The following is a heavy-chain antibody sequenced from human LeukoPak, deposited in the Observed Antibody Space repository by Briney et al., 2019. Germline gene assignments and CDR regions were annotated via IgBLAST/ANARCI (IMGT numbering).Heavy chain of an antibody. CDR2: ISTNGGST. CDR3: ARDSMTTVTTYTFGDY. J-gene: IGHJ4*02. CDR1: GFTFSSYA. V-gene: IGHV3-64*01. Sequence: GGSLRLSCAASGFTFSSYAMHWVRQAPGKGLEYVSSISTNGGSTYYANSVKGRFTISRDNSKNMSYLQMGSLRAEDMAVYYCARDSMTTVTTYTFGDYWGQGTLVTVSS. D-gene: IGHD4-17*01.